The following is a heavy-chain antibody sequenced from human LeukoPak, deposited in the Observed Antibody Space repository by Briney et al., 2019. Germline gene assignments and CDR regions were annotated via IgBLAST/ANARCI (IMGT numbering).Heavy chain of an antibody. CDR3: ASILVSRGYFDY. CDR1: GFTVSSNY. CDR2: IYSGGST. D-gene: IGHD2-15*01. V-gene: IGHV3-66*01. Sequence: GGSLRLSCAASGFTVSSNYMSWVRQAPGKGLEWVSVIYSGGSTYYADSVKGRFTISRDNSKNTLYLQVNSLRAEDTAVYYCASILVSRGYFDYWGQGSLVTVSS. J-gene: IGHJ4*02.